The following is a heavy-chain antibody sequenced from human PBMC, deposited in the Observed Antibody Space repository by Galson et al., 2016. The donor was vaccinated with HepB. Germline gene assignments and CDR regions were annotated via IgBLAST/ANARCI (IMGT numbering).Heavy chain of an antibody. Sequence: SLRLSCAASGFTFSSYWMHWVRQSPEEGLVSVSHINSAGSTTAYAASVKGRFTLTRDNAKKTPYLQMNSLRVEDTAVYYCARVPLLWGHWFDPWGQGTLVTVSS. CDR1: GFTFSSYW. CDR2: INSAGSTT. CDR3: ARVPLLWGHWFDP. D-gene: IGHD3-10*01. V-gene: IGHV3-74*01. J-gene: IGHJ5*02.